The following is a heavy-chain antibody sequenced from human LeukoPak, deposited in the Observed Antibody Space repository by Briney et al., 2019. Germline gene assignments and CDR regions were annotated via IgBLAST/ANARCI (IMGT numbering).Heavy chain of an antibody. V-gene: IGHV1-18*01. CDR3: ARVGGYDILTGYYTHYYYYGMDV. D-gene: IGHD3-9*01. Sequence: GASVKVSCKASGYTFTSYGISWVRQAPGQGLEWMGWISAYNGNTNYAQKLQGRVTTTTDTSTSTAYMELRSLRSDDTAVYYCARVGGYDILTGYYTHYYYYGMDVWGQGTTVTVSS. CDR1: GYTFTSYG. J-gene: IGHJ6*02. CDR2: ISAYNGNT.